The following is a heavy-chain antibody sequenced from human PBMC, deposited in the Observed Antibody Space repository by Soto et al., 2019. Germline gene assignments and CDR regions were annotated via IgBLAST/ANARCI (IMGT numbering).Heavy chain of an antibody. J-gene: IGHJ5*02. CDR1: GGSISSGDYY. CDR2: IYYSGST. CDR3: ARERPNWFDP. Sequence: SETLSLTCTVSGGSISSGDYYWSWIRQPPGKGLEWIGYIYYSGSTYYNPSLKSRVTISVDTSKNQFSLKLNSVTAADTAVYYCARERPNWFDPWGQGTLVTVSS. V-gene: IGHV4-30-4*01.